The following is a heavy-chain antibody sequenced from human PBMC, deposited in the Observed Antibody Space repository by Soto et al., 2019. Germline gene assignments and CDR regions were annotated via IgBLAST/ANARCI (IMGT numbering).Heavy chain of an antibody. Sequence: ASVKVSCKASGYTFTSYGISWVRQAPGQGLEWMGWIIAYYGNTNYAQKLQGRVTITADKSTGTAYMELSSLRSEDTAVYYCARLSGYQPSNWFDPWGQRTQVTVSS. CDR2: IIAYYGNT. CDR3: ARLSGYQPSNWFDP. CDR1: GYTFTSYG. V-gene: IGHV1-18*01. J-gene: IGHJ5*02. D-gene: IGHD3-22*01.